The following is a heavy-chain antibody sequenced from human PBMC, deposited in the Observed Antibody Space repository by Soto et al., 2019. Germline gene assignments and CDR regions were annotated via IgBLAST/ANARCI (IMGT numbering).Heavy chain of an antibody. Sequence: GGSLRLSCAASGFTFSSYAMSWVRQAPGKGLEWVSAISGSGGSTYYADSVKSRFSISRDDSRNTVSLQMNSLGVEDTATYYCTRILWSSRRDALDIWGQGTTVTVSS. V-gene: IGHV3-23*01. CDR3: TRILWSSRRDALDI. CDR2: ISGSGGST. CDR1: GFTFSSYA. D-gene: IGHD2-21*01. J-gene: IGHJ6*02.